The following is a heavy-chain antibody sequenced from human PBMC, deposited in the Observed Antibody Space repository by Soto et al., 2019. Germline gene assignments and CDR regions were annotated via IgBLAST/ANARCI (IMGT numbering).Heavy chain of an antibody. CDR1: GFTVSNNY. J-gene: IGHJ4*02. D-gene: IGHD4-17*01. Sequence: EVQLVESGGGLVQPGGSLRLSCAASGFTVSNNYMCWVRQAPGKGLEWVSLIYSGGVTHYADSVRGRFTISRDNSRNTLYLQMNSLRADATAGYYCAKRGTTVTTSLWYWGQGTRVTVSS. CDR2: IYSGGVT. V-gene: IGHV3-66*01. CDR3: AKRGTTVTTSLWY.